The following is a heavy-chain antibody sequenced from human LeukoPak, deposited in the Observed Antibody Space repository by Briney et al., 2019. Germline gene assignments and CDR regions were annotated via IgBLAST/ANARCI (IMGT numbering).Heavy chain of an antibody. J-gene: IGHJ4*02. CDR3: ARATAITIFGVVIIRGQFDY. Sequence: SETLYLTCAVYGGSFSGYYWSWIRQPPGKGLEWIGEINHSGSTNYNPSLKSRVTISVDTSKNQFSLKLSSVTAADTAVYYCARATAITIFGVVIIRGQFDYWGQGTLATVSS. V-gene: IGHV4-34*01. D-gene: IGHD3-3*01. CDR1: GGSFSGYY. CDR2: INHSGST.